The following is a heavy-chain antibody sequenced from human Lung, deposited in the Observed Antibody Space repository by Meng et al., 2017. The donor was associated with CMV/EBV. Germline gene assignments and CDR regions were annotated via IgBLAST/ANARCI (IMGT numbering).Heavy chain of an antibody. CDR3: ARSSGWSRFDY. J-gene: IGHJ4*02. Sequence: QVELGQSGAGVKKPVASVKVSCKASGYTVTDYYIHWVRQAPGQWLEWMGWINPNDDTNYAQNFQGRVTMTRDMSINTVYMELSRLTSDDTAVYYCARSSGWSRFDYWGLGTLVTVSS. CDR1: GYTVTDYY. V-gene: IGHV1-2*02. D-gene: IGHD6-19*01. CDR2: INPNDDT.